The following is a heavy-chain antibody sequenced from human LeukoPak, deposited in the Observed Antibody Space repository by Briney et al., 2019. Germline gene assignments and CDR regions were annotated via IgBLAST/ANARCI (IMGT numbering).Heavy chain of an antibody. Sequence: GGSLRLSCAASGFTFSSYGMHWVRQAPGNGLAWVAFIRYDGSNKYYADSVKGRFTTSRDNSKNTLYLQMNSLRAEDTAVYYCAKRQEMVYAIGNYWGQGTLVTVSS. CDR1: GFTFSSYG. V-gene: IGHV3-30*02. J-gene: IGHJ4*02. CDR3: AKRQEMVYAIGNY. CDR2: IRYDGSNK. D-gene: IGHD2-8*01.